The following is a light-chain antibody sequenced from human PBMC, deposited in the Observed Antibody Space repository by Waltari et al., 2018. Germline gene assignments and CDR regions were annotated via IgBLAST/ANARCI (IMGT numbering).Light chain of an antibody. CDR3: CSYAGSYTLV. CDR1: SSDVGGYHY. V-gene: IGLV2-11*01. J-gene: IGLJ2*01. CDR2: DVS. Sequence: QSALTQPRSVSGSPGQSVTISCTGTSSDVGGYHYVSWYQQHPGKAPKLMIYDVSRRPSGVPDRFSGSKSGNTASLTISGLQAEEEADYYCCSYAGSYTLVFGGGTKLTVL.